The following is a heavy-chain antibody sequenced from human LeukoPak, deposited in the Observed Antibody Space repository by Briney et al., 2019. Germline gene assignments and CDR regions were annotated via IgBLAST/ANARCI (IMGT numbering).Heavy chain of an antibody. V-gene: IGHV3-53*01. D-gene: IGHD3-3*01. J-gene: IGHJ4*02. CDR2: LFRDGTT. CDR3: ATAAYESGTYTANHDY. Sequence: GGSLRLSCAASGFTVSSSYMSWVRQAPGMGLEWVAVLFRDGTTYYADSVKGRFTISRDNSKNTLHLQLNNLRADDTAVYYCATAAYESGTYTANHDYWGQGTLVTVSS. CDR1: GFTVSSSY.